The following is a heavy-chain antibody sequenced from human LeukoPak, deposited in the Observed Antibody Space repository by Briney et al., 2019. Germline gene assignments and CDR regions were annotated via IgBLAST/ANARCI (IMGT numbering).Heavy chain of an antibody. V-gene: IGHV1-8*03. J-gene: IGHJ3*02. D-gene: IGHD6-19*01. CDR2: MNPNSGNT. Sequence: GASMKVSCKASGYTFTSYDINWVRQATGQGLEWMGWMNPNSGNTGYAQKFQGRVTITRNTSISTAYMELSSLRSEDTAVYYCARVHLESSGWHRRGAFDIWGQGTKVSVSS. CDR1: GYTFTSYD. CDR3: ARVHLESSGWHRRGAFDI.